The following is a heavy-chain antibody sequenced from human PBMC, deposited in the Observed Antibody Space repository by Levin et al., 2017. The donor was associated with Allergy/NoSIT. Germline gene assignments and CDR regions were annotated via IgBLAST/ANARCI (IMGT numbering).Heavy chain of an antibody. Sequence: ASVKVSCKVSGYRFSGFYIHWLREAPGQGLEWMGWIDPHSGATSFAQKFQGRVTMTRDTAINTAYMDLSSLKSDDTAIYYCAIVLAGSLSRLDPWGQGALVTVSP. J-gene: IGHJ5*02. V-gene: IGHV1-2*02. CDR1: GYRFSGFY. CDR3: AIVLAGSLSRLDP. D-gene: IGHD3-9*01. CDR2: IDPHSGAT.